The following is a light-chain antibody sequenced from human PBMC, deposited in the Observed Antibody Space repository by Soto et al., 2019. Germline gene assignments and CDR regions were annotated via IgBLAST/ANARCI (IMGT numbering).Light chain of an antibody. Sequence: ILPLQNPTSLSASVGASVTITCRASQSVSTYLNWYQQKPGQAPKLLISAASTLQSGVPSRFSGRGSGTDFTLTISSLQPEDFATYHCQQTYSSPQTFGQGTKVDIK. CDR2: AAS. J-gene: IGKJ1*01. V-gene: IGKV1-39*01. CDR1: QSVSTY. CDR3: QQTYSSPQT.